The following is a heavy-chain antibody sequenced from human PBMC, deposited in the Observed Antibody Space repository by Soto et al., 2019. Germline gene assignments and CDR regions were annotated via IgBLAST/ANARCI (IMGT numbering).Heavy chain of an antibody. CDR1: GDTFSHYV. D-gene: IGHD1-26*01. CDR3: ARIGVGSRR. J-gene: IGHJ3*01. Sequence: VQMVQSGAEVKEPGSSVKVSCTNSGDTFSHYVMIWVRQAPGQGLEWMGSLAPISGSPNYAERFEGRLTISADAGTSTMYMELRSLKYDDTAVYYCARIGVGSRRWGQGTMVTVSS. CDR2: LAPISGSP. V-gene: IGHV1-69*18.